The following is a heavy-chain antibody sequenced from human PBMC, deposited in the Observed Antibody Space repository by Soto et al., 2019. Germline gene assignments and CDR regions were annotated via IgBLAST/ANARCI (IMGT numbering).Heavy chain of an antibody. CDR3: ARDRDSYGPLDY. CDR2: IYYSGST. V-gene: IGHV4-59*01. D-gene: IGHD5-18*01. Sequence: PSETLSLTCTFSGGSIISYYWSWIRQPTGKGLEWIGYIYYSGSTNYNPSLKSRVTISVDTSKNQFSLKLSSVTAADTAVYYCARDRDSYGPLDYWGQGTLVTVSS. CDR1: GGSIISYY. J-gene: IGHJ4*02.